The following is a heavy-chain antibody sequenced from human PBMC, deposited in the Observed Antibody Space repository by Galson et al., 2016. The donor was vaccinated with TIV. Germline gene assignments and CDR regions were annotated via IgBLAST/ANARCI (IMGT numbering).Heavy chain of an antibody. CDR3: AHTVADYSDSSGWVDYFDY. V-gene: IGHV2-5*02. CDR2: VYGDDGK. Sequence: PALVKPTQTLTLACTFSGFSLSTSGVAVGWIRQPPGKALEWLALVYGDDGKRYSPSLKSRLTITKDTSNNQVVVTMTNMDPVDTATYYCAHTVADYSDSSGWVDYFDYWGQGTLVTVSS. J-gene: IGHJ4*02. D-gene: IGHD3-22*01. CDR1: GFSLSTSGVA.